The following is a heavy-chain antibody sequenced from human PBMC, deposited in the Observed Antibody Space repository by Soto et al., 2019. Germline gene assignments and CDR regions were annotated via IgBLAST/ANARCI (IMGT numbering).Heavy chain of an antibody. J-gene: IGHJ6*02. Sequence: GGSLRLSCAASGFTFSSYGMHWVRQAPGKGLEWVAVIWYDGSNKYYADSVKGRFIISRDNSKNTLYLQMNSLRAEDTAVYYCARTRYGDYGYYYYYGMDVWGQGTTVTVSS. CDR3: ARTRYGDYGYYYYYGMDV. CDR2: IWYDGSNK. CDR1: GFTFSSYG. V-gene: IGHV3-33*01. D-gene: IGHD4-17*01.